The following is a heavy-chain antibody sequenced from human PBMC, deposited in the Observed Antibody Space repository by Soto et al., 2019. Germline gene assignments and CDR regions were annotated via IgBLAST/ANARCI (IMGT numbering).Heavy chain of an antibody. V-gene: IGHV1-46*01. CDR2: INPSGDST. CDR3: ARDWEFGY. CDR1: GFTFTNFY. J-gene: IGHJ4*02. D-gene: IGHD3-10*01. Sequence: ASVKVSCKTSGFTFTNFYLHWVRQAPGQGLEWMGVINPSGDSTTYAQKLQGRVTVTRDTSTSTLYMDLSSLSSEDTAVYYCARDWEFGYWGQGTLVTVSS.